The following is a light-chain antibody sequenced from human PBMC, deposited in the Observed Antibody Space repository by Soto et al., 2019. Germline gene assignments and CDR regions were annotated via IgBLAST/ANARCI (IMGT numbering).Light chain of an antibody. J-gene: IGLJ1*01. CDR3: SSYSATNTLV. CDR1: SSDIGDYFY. V-gene: IGLV2-14*01. CDR2: EVT. Sequence: QSMLTQPASVSGSPGQSITISCTGTSSDIGDYFYVSWYQQHPGKVPKLIIYEVTNRPSGVTSRFSGSKSENTASLTISGLQAEDEADYYCSSYSATNTLVFGSGTKVTVL.